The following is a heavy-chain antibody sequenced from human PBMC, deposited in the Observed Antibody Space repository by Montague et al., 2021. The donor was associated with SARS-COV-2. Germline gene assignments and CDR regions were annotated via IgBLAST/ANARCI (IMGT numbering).Heavy chain of an antibody. J-gene: IGHJ6*02. CDR2: IYISGST. D-gene: IGHD1-26*01. CDR1: GGSISSGSYY. Sequence: TLSLTCTVSGGSISSGSYYWSWIRQPAGKGLEWIGRIYISGSTNYNPSLKSRVTISVDTSKNQFSLKLSSVTAADTAVYYCARDRVDRYSGSRTAYGMDVWGQGTTVTVSS. V-gene: IGHV4-61*02. CDR3: ARDRVDRYSGSRTAYGMDV.